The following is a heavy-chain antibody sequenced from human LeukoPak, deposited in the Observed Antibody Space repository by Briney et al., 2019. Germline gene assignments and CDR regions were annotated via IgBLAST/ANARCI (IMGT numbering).Heavy chain of an antibody. Sequence: ASVKLSCKASVGTFSSYAISWGRHAPGQGLGWMGRIIPIFGTANYAQKFQGRVTITADKSTSTAYMELSSLRSEDTAVYYCARATISSCTNGVCHPSTGFDPWGQGTLVTVSS. V-gene: IGHV1-69*06. D-gene: IGHD2-8*01. CDR2: IIPIFGTA. J-gene: IGHJ5*02. CDR3: ARATISSCTNGVCHPSTGFDP. CDR1: VGTFSSYA.